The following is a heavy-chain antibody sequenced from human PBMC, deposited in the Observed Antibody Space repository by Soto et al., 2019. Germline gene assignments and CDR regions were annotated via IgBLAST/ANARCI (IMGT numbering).Heavy chain of an antibody. V-gene: IGHV4-34*01. J-gene: IGHJ6*02. Sequence: QVQIQQWGAGLLKPSETLSLTCAVYGGSFSGNYWSWIRKPQGKGLEWMGKINNIGSTNYNPSLRSRVTISVDTSKNQFSLKLSSVTAADTAVYYCARIDIGLVPAAIEGPVYYYYGMDVWGQGTTVTAAS. D-gene: IGHD2-2*02. CDR3: ARIDIGLVPAAIEGPVYYYYGMDV. CDR1: GGSFSGNY. CDR2: INNIGST.